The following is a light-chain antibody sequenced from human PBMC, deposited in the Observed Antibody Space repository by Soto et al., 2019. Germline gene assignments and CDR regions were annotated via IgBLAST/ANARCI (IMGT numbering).Light chain of an antibody. CDR2: DTF. CDR3: PQRSNWPPGYT. J-gene: IGKJ2*01. V-gene: IGKV3-11*01. Sequence: ELVLTQSPATLSLSPGERATLSCRASQSVSSHLACYQQNPGQAPRLLMYDTFNRATGIPARFNGSGSGTDFTLTISSLEPQDCAVYYCPQRSNWPPGYTFGQGTKLEIK. CDR1: QSVSSH.